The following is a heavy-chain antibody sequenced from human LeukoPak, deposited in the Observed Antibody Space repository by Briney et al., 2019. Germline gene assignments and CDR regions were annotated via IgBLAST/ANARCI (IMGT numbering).Heavy chain of an antibody. V-gene: IGHV3-23*01. CDR3: AKAYYYGSGSYYVAFDC. J-gene: IGHJ4*02. Sequence: GGSLRLSCAASGFTFSNYAMTWVRQAPGEGLEWVSSLSGRGDNTFYADSVKGRFTISRDNSENTLHLQMNSLRAEDTAVYYCAKAYYYGSGSYYVAFDCWGQGTLVTVS. CDR1: GFTFSNYA. CDR2: LSGRGDNT. D-gene: IGHD3-10*01.